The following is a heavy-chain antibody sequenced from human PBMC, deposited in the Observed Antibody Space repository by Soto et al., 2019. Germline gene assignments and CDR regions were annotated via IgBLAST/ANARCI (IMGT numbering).Heavy chain of an antibody. CDR1: GGSISSYY. CDR2: IYYSGST. D-gene: IGHD6-6*01. J-gene: IGHJ3*02. Sequence: SETLSLTCTVSGGSISSYYWSWIRQPPGKGLEWIGYIYYSGSTNYNPSLKSRVTISVDTSKNQFSLKLSSVTAADTAVYYCASFRWYSSSSEGDDAFDIWGQGTMVTVSS. CDR3: ASFRWYSSSSEGDDAFDI. V-gene: IGHV4-59*01.